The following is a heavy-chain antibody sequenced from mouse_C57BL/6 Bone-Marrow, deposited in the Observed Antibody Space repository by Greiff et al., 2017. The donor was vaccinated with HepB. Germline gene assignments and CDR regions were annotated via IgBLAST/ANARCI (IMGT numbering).Heavy chain of an antibody. V-gene: IGHV1-59*01. Sequence: QVQLQQPGAELVRPGTSVKLSCKASGYTFTSYWMHWVKQRPGQGLEWIGVIDPSDSYTNYNQKFKGKATLTLDTSSSTAYMQLSSLTSEYSAVYYCVNSYWGQGTLVTVSA. J-gene: IGHJ3*01. CDR2: IDPSDSYT. CDR1: GYTFTSYW. CDR3: VNSY.